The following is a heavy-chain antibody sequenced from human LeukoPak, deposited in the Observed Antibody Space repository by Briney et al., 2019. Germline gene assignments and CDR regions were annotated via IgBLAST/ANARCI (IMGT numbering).Heavy chain of an antibody. CDR2: IYYSGTT. V-gene: IGHV4-59*01. D-gene: IGHD6-19*01. CDR1: GGSISSYY. CDR3: ARVGIAVASPFFDY. J-gene: IGHJ4*02. Sequence: SETLSLTCTVSGGSISSYYWSWIRQPPGKGLEWIGYIYYSGTTNYNPSLKSRVTISVDTSKNQFSLKLGSVTAADTAVYYCARVGIAVASPFFDYWGQGTLVTVSS.